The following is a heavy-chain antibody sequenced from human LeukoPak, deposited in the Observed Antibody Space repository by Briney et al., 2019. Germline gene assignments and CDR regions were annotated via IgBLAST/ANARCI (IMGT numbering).Heavy chain of an antibody. J-gene: IGHJ5*02. CDR2: IYTSGST. V-gene: IGHV4-4*07. Sequence: PSETLSLTCTVSGGSISSYYWSWIRQPAGKGLEWIERIYTSGSTNYNPSLKSRVTMSVDTSKNQFSLKLSSVTAADTAVYYCARDVGPGQWDWFDPWGQGTLVTVSS. CDR1: GGSISSYY. D-gene: IGHD1-26*01. CDR3: ARDVGPGQWDWFDP.